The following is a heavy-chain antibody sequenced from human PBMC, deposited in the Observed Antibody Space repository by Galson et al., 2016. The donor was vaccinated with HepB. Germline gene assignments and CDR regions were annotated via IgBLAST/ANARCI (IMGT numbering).Heavy chain of an antibody. D-gene: IGHD2-21*01. CDR3: ARERPSEHRSLDD. Sequence: SVKVSCKASGYTFTSNHMHWLRQAPGQGLEWMGNITTSNGDKGDAQKFQGRLTMTRDTATSPVYLEITSLTADDTAVYYCARERPSEHRSLDDWAPGTLVTVSS. CDR1: GYTFTSNH. J-gene: IGHJ4*02. CDR2: ITTSNGDK. V-gene: IGHV1-46*01.